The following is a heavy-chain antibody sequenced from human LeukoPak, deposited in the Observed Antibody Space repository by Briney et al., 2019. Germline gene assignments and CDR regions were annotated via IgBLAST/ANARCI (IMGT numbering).Heavy chain of an antibody. V-gene: IGHV3-7*03. Sequence: GGSLSLSCAASGFTFSSYWMSWVRQAPGKGLEWVANIKQDGSEKYYVDSVKGRFTISRGNAKNSLYLQMNSLRAEDTAVYYCARAGAVTGTMGYFDYWGQGSLVTVSS. CDR2: IKQDGSEK. J-gene: IGHJ4*02. CDR1: GFTFSSYW. CDR3: ARAGAVTGTMGYFDY. D-gene: IGHD6-19*01.